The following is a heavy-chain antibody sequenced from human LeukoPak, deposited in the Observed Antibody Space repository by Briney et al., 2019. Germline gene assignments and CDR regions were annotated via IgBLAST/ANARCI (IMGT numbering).Heavy chain of an antibody. Sequence: PGESLKISCKGSGYSFTTYWIGWVRQMPGKGLEWMGIIYPGDSDTKYSPSFQGQVTFSADKSISTAFLQWTSLKASDTAMYYCARLLNYHGSGNFDYWGQGTLVTVSS. D-gene: IGHD3-10*01. CDR1: GYSFTTYW. J-gene: IGHJ4*02. CDR2: IYPGDSDT. V-gene: IGHV5-51*01. CDR3: ARLLNYHGSGNFDY.